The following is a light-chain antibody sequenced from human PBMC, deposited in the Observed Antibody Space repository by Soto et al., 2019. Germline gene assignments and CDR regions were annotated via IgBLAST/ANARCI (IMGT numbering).Light chain of an antibody. CDR3: ISYTRGSTHV. Sequence: QSALTQPASVSGSPGESITISCTGTNSDVAAYNFVSWYQQHPGKVPNLLIFDVSRRPSGVSDRFSGSKSGNTASLTISGPQSEDEGDYYCISYTRGSTHVFGSGTKVTVL. V-gene: IGLV2-14*03. CDR2: DVS. CDR1: NSDVAAYNF. J-gene: IGLJ1*01.